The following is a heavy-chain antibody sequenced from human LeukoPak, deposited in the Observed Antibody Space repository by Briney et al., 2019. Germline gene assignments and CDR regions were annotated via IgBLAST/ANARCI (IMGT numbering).Heavy chain of an antibody. V-gene: IGHV3-48*03. J-gene: IGHJ5*02. CDR1: GFTFSSYE. CDR2: TSSSGSTI. D-gene: IGHD3-9*01. Sequence: GGSLRLSCAASGFTFSSYEMNWVRQAPGKGLEWVSYTSSSGSTIYYADSVKGRFTISRDNAKNSLYLQMNSLRAEDTAVYYCARSVYDILTGYYPGWFDPWGQGTLVTVSS. CDR3: ARSVYDILTGYYPGWFDP.